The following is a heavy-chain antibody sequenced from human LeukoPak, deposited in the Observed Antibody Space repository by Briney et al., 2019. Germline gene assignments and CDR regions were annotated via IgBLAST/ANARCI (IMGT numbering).Heavy chain of an antibody. Sequence: GASVKVSCEVSGYTLTELSMRWVRQAPGKGLEWMGGFDPEDGETIYAQKFQGRVTMTRDTSISTAYMELSRLRSDDTAVYYCATAAGIAAANRVDYWGQGTLVTVSS. CDR3: ATAAGIAAANRVDY. D-gene: IGHD6-13*01. V-gene: IGHV1-24*01. J-gene: IGHJ4*02. CDR1: GYTLTELS. CDR2: FDPEDGET.